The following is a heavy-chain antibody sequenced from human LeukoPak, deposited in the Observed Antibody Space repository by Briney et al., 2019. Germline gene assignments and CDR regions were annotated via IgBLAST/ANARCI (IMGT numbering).Heavy chain of an antibody. CDR2: IYYSGST. Sequence: SETLSLTCTVSGGSISSGDYYWSWIRQPPGKGLEWIGYIYYSGSTYYNPSLKSRVTISVDTSKNQFSLKLSSVTAADTAVYYRAREDYSNYGGFDPWGQGTLVTVSS. CDR3: AREDYSNYGGFDP. D-gene: IGHD4-11*01. V-gene: IGHV4-30-4*08. CDR1: GGSISSGDYY. J-gene: IGHJ5*02.